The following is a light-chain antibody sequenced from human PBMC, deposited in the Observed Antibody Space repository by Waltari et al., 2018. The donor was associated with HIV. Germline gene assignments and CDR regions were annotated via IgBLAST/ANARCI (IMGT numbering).Light chain of an antibody. Sequence: QSVLTQPPSASGTPGQRDSISCSGSSSNIGYNYVYWYQQIPGTAPKLVSYRNTQRPAGVPDRCSGSQSGTSASLAISGLRSDDEADYYCVAWDDSLGGHVVIGGGTKLTVL. J-gene: IGLJ2*01. CDR3: VAWDDSLGGHVV. CDR1: SSNIGYNY. V-gene: IGLV1-47*01. CDR2: RNT.